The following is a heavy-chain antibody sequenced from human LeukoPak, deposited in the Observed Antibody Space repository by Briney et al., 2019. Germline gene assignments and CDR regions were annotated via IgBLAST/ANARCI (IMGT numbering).Heavy chain of an antibody. J-gene: IGHJ1*01. V-gene: IGHV3-20*04. CDR2: INWNVGST. CDR3: ARARYGDYTSYFQH. Sequence: GGSLRLSCAASGFTFDDYGMSWVRQAPGKGLEWVSGINWNVGSTGYADSVKGRFTISRDNAKNSLYLQMNSLRAEDTALYYCARARYGDYTSYFQHWGQGTLVTVSS. CDR1: GFTFDDYG. D-gene: IGHD4-17*01.